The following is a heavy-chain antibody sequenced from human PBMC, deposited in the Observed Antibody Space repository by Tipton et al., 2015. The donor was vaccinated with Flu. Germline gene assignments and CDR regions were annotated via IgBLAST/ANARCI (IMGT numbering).Heavy chain of an antibody. CDR1: GGSISSYY. CDR3: ARERKWEPIDY. D-gene: IGHD1-14*01. Sequence: GLVKPSETLSLTCTVSGGSISSYYWSWIRQPPGKGLEWIGYIYYSGSTNYNPSLKSRVTISVDTSKNQFSLKLSSVTAADTAVYYCARERKWEPIDYWGQGTLVTVSS. CDR2: IYYSGST. V-gene: IGHV4-59*01. J-gene: IGHJ4*02.